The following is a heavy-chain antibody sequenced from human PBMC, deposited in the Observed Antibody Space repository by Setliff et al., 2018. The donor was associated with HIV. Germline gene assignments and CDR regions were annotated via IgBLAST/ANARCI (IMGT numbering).Heavy chain of an antibody. CDR1: GFTFSDYY. Sequence: GGSLRLSCAASGFTFSDYYVSWIRQAPGKGLEWVSYVSSSGTTRWFADSVTGRFTISRDNAKNSLYLQMNSLRAADTAVYYCARMTLIRGVVISYMDVWGKGTTVTVS. CDR2: VSSSGTTR. D-gene: IGHD3-10*01. V-gene: IGHV3-11*04. J-gene: IGHJ6*03. CDR3: ARMTLIRGVVISYMDV.